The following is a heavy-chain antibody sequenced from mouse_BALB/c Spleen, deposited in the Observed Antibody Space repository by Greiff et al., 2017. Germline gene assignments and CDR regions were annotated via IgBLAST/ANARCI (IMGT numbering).Heavy chain of an antibody. CDR3: ARGTTVVATNFDY. J-gene: IGHJ2*01. CDR2: IYPGNVNT. D-gene: IGHD1-1*01. Sequence: VQLQQSGPELVKPGASVRISCKASGYTFTSYYIHWVKQRPGQGLEWIGWIYPGNVNTKYNEKFKGKATLTADKSSSTAYMQLSSLTSEDSAVYFCARGTTVVATNFDYWGQGTTLTVSS. V-gene: IGHV1S56*01. CDR1: GYTFTSYY.